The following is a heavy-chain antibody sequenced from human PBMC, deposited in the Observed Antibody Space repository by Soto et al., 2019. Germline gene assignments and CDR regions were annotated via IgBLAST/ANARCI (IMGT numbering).Heavy chain of an antibody. CDR3: ARDMYYYDSSGPQDYGMDV. V-gene: IGHV1-2*04. D-gene: IGHD3-22*01. CDR1: GYTFTGYY. CDR2: INPNSGGT. J-gene: IGHJ6*02. Sequence: GASVKVSCKASGYTFTGYYMHWVRQAPGQGLEWMGWINPNSGGTNYAQKFQGWVTMTRDTSISTAYMELSRLRSDDTAVYYCARDMYYYDSSGPQDYGMDVWGQGTTVTVSS.